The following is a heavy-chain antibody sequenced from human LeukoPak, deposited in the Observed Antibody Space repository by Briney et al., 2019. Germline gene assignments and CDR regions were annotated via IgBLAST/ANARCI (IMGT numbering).Heavy chain of an antibody. Sequence: KAGGSLRLSCAASGFPFSDYSMNWVRQAPGKGLEWVSSISSSSSYIYYADSVKGRFTISRDNAKNSLYLQMNSLRAEDTAVYYCASQFTYYDILTGYYPPYDYWGQGTLVTVSS. D-gene: IGHD3-9*01. CDR3: ASQFTYYDILTGYYPPYDY. CDR2: ISSSSSYI. J-gene: IGHJ4*02. CDR1: GFPFSDYS. V-gene: IGHV3-21*01.